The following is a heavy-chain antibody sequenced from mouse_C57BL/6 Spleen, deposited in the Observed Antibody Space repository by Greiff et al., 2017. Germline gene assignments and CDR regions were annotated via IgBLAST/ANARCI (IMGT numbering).Heavy chain of an antibody. CDR1: GYTFTSYW. CDR2: IDPSDSET. CDR3: ARWRFITTVVEDYAMDY. V-gene: IGHV1-52*01. D-gene: IGHD1-1*01. J-gene: IGHJ4*01. Sequence: QVQLQQPGAELVRPGSSVKLSCKASGYTFTSYWMHWVKQRPIQGLEWIGNIDPSDSETHYNQKFKDKATLTVDKSSSTAYMQLSSLTSEDSAVYYCARWRFITTVVEDYAMDYWGQGTSVTVSS.